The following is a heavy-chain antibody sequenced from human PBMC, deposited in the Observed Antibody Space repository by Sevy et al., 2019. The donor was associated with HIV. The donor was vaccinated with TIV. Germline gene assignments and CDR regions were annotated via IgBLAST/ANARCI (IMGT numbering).Heavy chain of an antibody. CDR2: IWSDGSNK. V-gene: IGHV3-33*06. J-gene: IGHJ4*02. CDR1: GFTFSRNG. Sequence: GRSLRLSCAASGFTFSRNGMHWVRQAPGKGLEWVAAIWSDGSNKYYADSVKGRFSISRENSKNTLYVQMNSLRVEDTAVYYCAKESGSDWYFDYWGQGTLVTVSS. CDR3: AKESGSDWYFDY. D-gene: IGHD6-19*01.